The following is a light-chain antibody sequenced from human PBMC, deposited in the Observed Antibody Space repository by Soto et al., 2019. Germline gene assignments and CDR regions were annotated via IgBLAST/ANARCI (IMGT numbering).Light chain of an antibody. V-gene: IGKV2-30*02. CDR3: VQGTHWPRA. CDR2: KVS. CDR1: QSLVHSDGNTY. Sequence: VVMTQSPLSLPVTLGQPAAISCRSSQSLVHSDGNTYLNWLQQRPGQPPRRLIYKVSKRDSGVPDRFSGSGSGTDFTLTISRVEAEDVGVYYCVQGTHWPRAFGQGTKVDIK. J-gene: IGKJ1*01.